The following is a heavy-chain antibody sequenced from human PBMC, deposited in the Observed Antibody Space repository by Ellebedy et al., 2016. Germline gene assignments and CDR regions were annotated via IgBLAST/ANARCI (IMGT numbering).Heavy chain of an antibody. CDR1: GFTFSTYA. V-gene: IGHV3-48*04. J-gene: IGHJ5*02. Sequence: GESLKISCAASGFTFSTYAVSWIRQAPGKGLEWVSYISSSGSTIYYADSVKGRFTISRDNSRNTLNLQMNSLRAEDTATYHCARNPTGYPNWFDPWGPGTLVTVSS. CDR2: ISSSGSTI. CDR3: ARNPTGYPNWFDP. D-gene: IGHD3-9*01.